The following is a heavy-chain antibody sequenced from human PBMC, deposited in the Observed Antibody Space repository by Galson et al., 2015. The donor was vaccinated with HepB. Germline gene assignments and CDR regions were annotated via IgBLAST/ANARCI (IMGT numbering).Heavy chain of an antibody. CDR1: GYSFTSYW. CDR3: ARHPFEDSDYDLAFY. Sequence: QSGAEVKKPGESLRISCKGSGYSFTSYWINWVRQMPGKGLEWMGRIDPSDSYTNYSPSFQGHVTISTDKSISTAYLQWSSLKASDTAMYYCARHPFEDSDYDLAFYWGQGTLVTVSS. D-gene: IGHD5-12*01. CDR2: IDPSDSYT. J-gene: IGHJ4*02. V-gene: IGHV5-10-1*01.